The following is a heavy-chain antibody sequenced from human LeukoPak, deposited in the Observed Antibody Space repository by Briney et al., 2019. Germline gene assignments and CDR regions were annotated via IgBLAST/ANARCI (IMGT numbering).Heavy chain of an antibody. CDR2: INPSGGST. V-gene: IGHV1-46*01. D-gene: IGHD2-2*01. Sequence: ASVKVSCKASGYTFTSYYKHWVRQAPGQGLEWMGIINPSGGSTSYAQKFQGRVTMTRDTSTSTVYMELSSLRSEDTAVYYCASSSKYQLLSYYFDYWGQGTLVTVSS. CDR3: ASSSKYQLLSYYFDY. J-gene: IGHJ4*02. CDR1: GYTFTSYY.